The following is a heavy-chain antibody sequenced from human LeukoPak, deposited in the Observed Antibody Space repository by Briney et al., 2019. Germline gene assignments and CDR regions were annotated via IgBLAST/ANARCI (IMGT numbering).Heavy chain of an antibody. CDR2: IWSDGSNK. D-gene: IGHD2-15*01. CDR1: GXTFSNYG. J-gene: IGHJ5*02. Sequence: GGSLRLSCAASGXTFSNYGMHWVRQAPGKGLESVAVIWSDGSNKYYADSVRGRFTISRDNSKNTLYLQMNSLRAEDTAVYYCARVTMVAAASYNWFVPWGQGTLVTVSS. CDR3: ARVTMVAAASYNWFVP. V-gene: IGHV3-33*01.